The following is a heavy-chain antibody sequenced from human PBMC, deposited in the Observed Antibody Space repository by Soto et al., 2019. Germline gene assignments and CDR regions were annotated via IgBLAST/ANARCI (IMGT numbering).Heavy chain of an antibody. J-gene: IGHJ4*02. CDR1: GVTFSRQD. Sequence: QVQLVQSGAEVKKPGSSVKVSCKASGVTFSRQDMRWVRQAPGQGLEWMGGIIPIFETPQYAEKFQDRVTITADESTSTAYMELSSLTSEDTAVYYCATNEGRDGYSFDYWGQVTLVSVSS. CDR2: IIPIFETP. D-gene: IGHD2-21*01. CDR3: ATNEGRDGYSFDY. V-gene: IGHV1-69*01.